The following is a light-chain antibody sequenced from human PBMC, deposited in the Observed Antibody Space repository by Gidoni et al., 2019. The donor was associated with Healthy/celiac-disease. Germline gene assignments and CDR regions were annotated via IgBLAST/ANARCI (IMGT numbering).Light chain of an antibody. CDR1: QSISSY. CDR2: AAS. CDR3: QQSYSTWT. V-gene: IGKV1-39*01. Sequence: DIQMTQSPSSLSASVGDRVTITCRASQSISSYLNWYQQKPGKAPTLLIYAASSLQSGVPSRFSGRGSGTDFTLTISSLQPEDFATYYCQQSYSTWTFGQGTKVEIK. J-gene: IGKJ1*01.